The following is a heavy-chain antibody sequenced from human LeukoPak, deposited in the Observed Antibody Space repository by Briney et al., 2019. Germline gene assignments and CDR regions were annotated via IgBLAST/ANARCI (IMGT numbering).Heavy chain of an antibody. CDR3: ARVLRYFDWLSPPDY. D-gene: IGHD3-9*01. CDR1: GFTFSSYS. J-gene: IGHJ4*02. V-gene: IGHV3-48*01. CDR2: ISSSSTI. Sequence: GGSLRLSCAASGFTFSSYSMNWVRQAPGKGLGWVSCISSSSTIYYADSVKGRFTISRDNAKNSLYLQMNSLRAEDTAVYYCARVLRYFDWLSPPDYWGQGTLVTVSS.